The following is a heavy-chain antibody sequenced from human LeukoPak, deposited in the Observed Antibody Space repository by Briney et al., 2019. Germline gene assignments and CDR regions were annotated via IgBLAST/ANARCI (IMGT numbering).Heavy chain of an antibody. J-gene: IGHJ4*02. D-gene: IGHD5-12*01. CDR3: TRTAELNGYDLYFDS. CDR2: INTKTGNP. CDR1: GYTITTYA. Sequence: GASVKVSCRASGYTITTYAMNWVRQTPGQGLEWMGWINTKTGNPTYAQGFIGRFVFSLDTSVNMAHLQISSLKAEDTAVYYCTRTAELNGYDLYFDSWGQGTLVTVSS. V-gene: IGHV7-4-1*04.